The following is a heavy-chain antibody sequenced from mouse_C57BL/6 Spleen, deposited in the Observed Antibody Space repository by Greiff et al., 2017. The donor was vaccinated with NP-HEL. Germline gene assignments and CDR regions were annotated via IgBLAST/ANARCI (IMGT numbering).Heavy chain of an antibody. J-gene: IGHJ2*01. CDR3: ARWDGNYAGY. D-gene: IGHD2-1*01. CDR1: GYTFTSYG. CDR2: IYPRSGNT. Sequence: QVQLQQSGAELARPGASVKLSCKASGYTFTSYGISWVKQRTGQGLEWIGAIYPRSGNTYYNEKFKGKATLTADKSSSTAYMELRSLTSEDSAVYFCARWDGNYAGYWGQGTTLTVSS. V-gene: IGHV1-81*01.